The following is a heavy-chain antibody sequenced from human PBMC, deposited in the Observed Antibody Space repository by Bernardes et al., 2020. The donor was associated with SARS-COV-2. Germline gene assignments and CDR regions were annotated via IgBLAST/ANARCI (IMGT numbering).Heavy chain of an antibody. CDR2: ISWNSGSI. J-gene: IGHJ4*02. D-gene: IGHD3-22*01. CDR1: GFTFGDYA. CDR3: AKDIDYYDSSGYSDY. Sequence: GGSLRLSCAPSGFTFGDYAMHWVRQAPGQCLEWVSGISWNSGSIGYADSVKGRFTISRDNAKNSLYLQMNSLRAEDTALYYCAKDIDYYDSSGYSDYWGQGTLVTFSS. V-gene: IGHV3-9*01.